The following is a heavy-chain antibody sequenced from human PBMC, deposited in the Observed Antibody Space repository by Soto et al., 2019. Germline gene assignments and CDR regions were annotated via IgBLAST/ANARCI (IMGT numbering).Heavy chain of an antibody. CDR1: GYPFTGYA. CDR2: ISAYNGNT. J-gene: IGHJ4*02. D-gene: IGHD4-17*01. Sequence: QVQLVQSGAEVKKPGPSVKVSCKASGYPFTGYAIGWLRRAPGQGLEWMGWISAYNGNTYYAQKFQDRLTMTTDTSTSTAYMELRSLRSDDTAVYYCARPSGGYGDYAWSLKYWGQGTLVTVSS. CDR3: ARPSGGYGDYAWSLKY. V-gene: IGHV1-18*01.